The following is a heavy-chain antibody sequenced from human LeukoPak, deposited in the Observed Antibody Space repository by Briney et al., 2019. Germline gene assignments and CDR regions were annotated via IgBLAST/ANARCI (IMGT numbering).Heavy chain of an antibody. J-gene: IGHJ4*02. CDR2: IIPILGIA. CDR3: ARDPSLYCSGGSCYSDY. D-gene: IGHD2-15*01. CDR1: GGTFSSYA. V-gene: IGHV1-69*04. Sequence: GASVKVSCKASGGTFSSYAISWVRQAPGQGFEWMGRIIPILGIANYAQKFQGRVTITADKSTSTAYMELSSLRSEDTAVYYCARDPSLYCSGGSCYSDYWGQGTLVTVSS.